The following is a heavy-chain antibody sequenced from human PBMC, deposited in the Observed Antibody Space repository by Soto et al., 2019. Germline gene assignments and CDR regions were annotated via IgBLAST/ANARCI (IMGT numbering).Heavy chain of an antibody. Sequence: QVQLVQSGAEVKKPGSSVKVSCKASGGTFSSYAISWVRQAPGQGLEWMGGIIPIFGTANYAQKFQGRVTITADESTSTAYMELSSLRSEDTAVYYCARGLDGYKLKRVYYYYYGMDVWGQGTTVTVSS. CDR2: IIPIFGTA. CDR3: ARGLDGYKLKRVYYYYYGMDV. D-gene: IGHD5-12*01. J-gene: IGHJ6*02. V-gene: IGHV1-69*01. CDR1: GGTFSSYA.